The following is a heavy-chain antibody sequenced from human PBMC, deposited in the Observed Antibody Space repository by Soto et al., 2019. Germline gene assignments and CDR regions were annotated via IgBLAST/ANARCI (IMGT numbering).Heavy chain of an antibody. CDR2: FDPEDGET. D-gene: IGHD3-3*01. CDR1: GYTLTELS. V-gene: IGHV1-24*01. J-gene: IGHJ4*02. CDR3: ATGVTIFGVVTETHFDY. Sequence: ASVKVSCKVSGYTLTELSMHWVRQAPGKGLEWMGGFDPEDGETIYAQKIQGRVTMTEDTSTDTAYMELSSLRSEDTAVYYCATGVTIFGVVTETHFDYWGQGTLVTVSS.